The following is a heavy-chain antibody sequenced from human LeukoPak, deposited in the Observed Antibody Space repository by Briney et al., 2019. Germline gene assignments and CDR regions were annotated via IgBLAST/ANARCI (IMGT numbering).Heavy chain of an antibody. V-gene: IGHV3-23*01. Sequence: GGSLRLSCAASGFTFSSYAMNWVRQAPGKGLEWVSVISGTGGRTYYADSVKGRFTISRDNSKNTLYLQMNSLRAEETAEYYCARTRSDIVVVVDASFDYWGQGTLVTVSS. J-gene: IGHJ4*02. CDR3: ARTRSDIVVVVDASFDY. CDR1: GFTFSSYA. D-gene: IGHD2-15*01. CDR2: ISGTGGRT.